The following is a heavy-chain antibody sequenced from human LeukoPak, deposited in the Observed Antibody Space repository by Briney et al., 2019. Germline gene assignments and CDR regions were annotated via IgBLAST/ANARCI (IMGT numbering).Heavy chain of an antibody. CDR1: GFTFSNYA. D-gene: IGHD3-10*01. V-gene: IGHV3-30*18. CDR3: AKDRFITRVRGVPDY. Sequence: PARSLSLSCAASGFTFSNYAMHWVRQAPGKGLDWVAVVAYDGSIAYYAASVRGRFTISRDDSKNTLYLQMNSLRTEDTAVYYCAKDRFITRVRGVPDYWGQGTLVTVPS. J-gene: IGHJ4*02. CDR2: VAYDGSIA.